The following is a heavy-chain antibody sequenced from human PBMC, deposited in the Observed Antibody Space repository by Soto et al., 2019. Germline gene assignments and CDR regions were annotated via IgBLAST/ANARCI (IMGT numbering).Heavy chain of an antibody. CDR2: IYPGDSDT. J-gene: IGHJ4*02. D-gene: IGHD5-18*01. V-gene: IGHV5-51*01. Sequence: PGESLKISCKASGFTFTNYWIGWVRQLPGKGLEWMGIIYPGDSDTKYSPSFQGQVTISADKSTSTAYLQWSSLKASDTAMYYCARRGGYRYGFGYWGQGTLVTVSS. CDR3: ARRGGYRYGFGY. CDR1: GFTFTNYW.